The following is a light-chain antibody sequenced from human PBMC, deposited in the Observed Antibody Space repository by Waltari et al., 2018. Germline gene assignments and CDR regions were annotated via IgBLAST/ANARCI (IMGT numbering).Light chain of an antibody. CDR3: CSYAGSSTFHVV. CDR1: SSDVGSYNL. J-gene: IGLJ2*01. V-gene: IGLV2-23*03. CDR2: EGS. Sequence: QSALTQPASASGSPGQSITISCTGTSSDVGSYNLSSGYQQHPGKAPKLMIYEGSKRPSGVSNRFSGSKSGNTASLTISGLQAEDEADYYCCSYAGSSTFHVVFGGGTKLTVL.